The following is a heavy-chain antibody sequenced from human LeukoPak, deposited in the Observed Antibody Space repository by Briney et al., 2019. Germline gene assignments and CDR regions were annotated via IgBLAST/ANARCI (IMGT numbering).Heavy chain of an antibody. CDR2: IYYSGST. CDR1: GGSISSSSYY. D-gene: IGHD6-13*01. Sequence: SETLSLTCTVSGGSISSSSYYWGWIRQPPGKGLEWIRSIYYSGSTYYNPSLKSRVTISVDTSKNQFSLKLSSVTAADTAVYYCARSPAAGQEHDAFDICGQGTMVTVSS. J-gene: IGHJ3*02. V-gene: IGHV4-39*01. CDR3: ARSPAAGQEHDAFDI.